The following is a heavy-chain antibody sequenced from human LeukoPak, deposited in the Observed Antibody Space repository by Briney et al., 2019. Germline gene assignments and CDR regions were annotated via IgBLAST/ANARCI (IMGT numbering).Heavy chain of an antibody. V-gene: IGHV3-74*01. J-gene: IGHJ4*02. CDR1: GFTFNIYW. CDR3: LRDRGYSTYDC. Sequence: GGSLRLSCAASGFTFNIYWMHWVRQAPGKGLVWVSRIDSDGSDTIYADSMKGRFTVSRDNAKNSLYLQMNTLRAEDTAVYYCLRDRGYSTYDCWGQGTLVTVSS. D-gene: IGHD6-13*01. CDR2: IDSDGSDT.